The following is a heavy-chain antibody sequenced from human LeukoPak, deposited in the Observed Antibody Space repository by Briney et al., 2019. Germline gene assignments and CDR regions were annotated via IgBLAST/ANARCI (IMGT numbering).Heavy chain of an antibody. CDR1: GFTFSSYR. V-gene: IGHV3-7*04. J-gene: IGHJ4*02. Sequence: GGSLRLSCAASGFTFSSYRMSWVRQAPGKGLEWVANIKEDGSEKYYVDSVKGRFTISRDNAKNSLYLQVNSLRAEDTAVYYCARDDRALLGGDETYYFDFWGQGTLVTVSS. CDR3: ARDDRALLGGDETYYFDF. D-gene: IGHD5-12*01. CDR2: IKEDGSEK.